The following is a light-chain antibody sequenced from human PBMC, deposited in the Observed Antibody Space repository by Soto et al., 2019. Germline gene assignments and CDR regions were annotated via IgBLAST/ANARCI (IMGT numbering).Light chain of an antibody. J-gene: IGLJ3*02. V-gene: IGLV2-23*01. Sequence: QSVLTQPASVSGSPGQSITISCTGTSSDVGSHNLVSWYQQHPGKAPKLMISEDTKRPSGVSKRFSGSKSGNMASLTISGLQAEDEADYYCCAFTSSGTWVFGVGTKVTVL. CDR1: SSDVGSHNL. CDR3: CAFTSSGTWV. CDR2: EDT.